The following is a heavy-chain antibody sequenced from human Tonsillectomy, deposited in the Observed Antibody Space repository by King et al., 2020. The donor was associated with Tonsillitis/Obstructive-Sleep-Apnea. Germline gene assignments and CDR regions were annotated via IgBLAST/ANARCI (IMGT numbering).Heavy chain of an antibody. CDR2: ITGSGGST. V-gene: IGHV3-23*04. D-gene: IGHD2-2*01. J-gene: IGHJ4*02. CDR3: AKRGGGITCTTTSCYYFDS. Sequence: VQLVESGGGLVQPGGSLRLSCAASGFSFSTYVMSWVRQAPGEGLEWVSGITGSGGSTSYADSVKGRFTISRDNSKNTLYLQINSLRAADTAIYYCAKRGGGITCTTTSCYYFDSWGQGTLVTVSS. CDR1: GFSFSTYV.